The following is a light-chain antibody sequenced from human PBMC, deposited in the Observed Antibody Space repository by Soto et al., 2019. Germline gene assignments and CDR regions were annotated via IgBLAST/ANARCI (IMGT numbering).Light chain of an antibody. CDR2: AAS. V-gene: IGKV3-15*01. CDR3: YEDHHCT. Sequence: TLSLSPEERAPLSCRASPSVRTYLSWYQVKPGQAPRLLSYAASARATGIPARFSGRGSGTEFTLTSIDLQAEEVAVCSWYEDHHCTFGEVTNV. CDR1: PSVRTY. J-gene: IGKJ4*02.